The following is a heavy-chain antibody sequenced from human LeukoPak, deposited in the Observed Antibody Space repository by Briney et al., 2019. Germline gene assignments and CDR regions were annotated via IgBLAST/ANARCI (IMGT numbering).Heavy chain of an antibody. CDR1: GGSISSYY. D-gene: IGHD1-1*01. CDR3: ARETGPYYYYMDV. Sequence: SETLSLTCTVSGGSISSYYWSWIRQPAGKGLEWIGRIYTSGNTNYNPSLKSRVTISVDKSKNQFSLKLSSVTAADTAVYYCARETGPYYYYMDVWGKGTTVTVSS. CDR2: IYTSGNT. J-gene: IGHJ6*03. V-gene: IGHV4-4*07.